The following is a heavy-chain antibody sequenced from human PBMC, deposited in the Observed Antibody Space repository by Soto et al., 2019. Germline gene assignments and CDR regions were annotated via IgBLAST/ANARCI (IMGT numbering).Heavy chain of an antibody. V-gene: IGHV4-59*01. J-gene: IGHJ4*02. CDR2: VYYSGTT. CDR1: GGSMNYYY. D-gene: IGHD6-19*01. CDR3: ARAGRGWRYFFDS. Sequence: QVLLQESGPGLVQPSETLSLTCTVSGGSMNYYYWSWIRQSPGKGLEWIGYVYYSGTTYYNPSLQSRVTISIDTSQNQFSLKLRSVTAADSAIYYCARAGRGWRYFFDSWGRGTLVTVSS.